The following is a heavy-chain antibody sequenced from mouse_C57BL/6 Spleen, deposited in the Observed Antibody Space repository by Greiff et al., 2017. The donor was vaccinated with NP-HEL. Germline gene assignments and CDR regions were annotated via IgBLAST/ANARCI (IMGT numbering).Heavy chain of an antibody. CDR2: IYPRSGNT. D-gene: IGHD2-4*01. J-gene: IGHJ3*01. CDR3: ASGGDYEVSGFAY. CDR1: GYTFTSYG. V-gene: IGHV1-81*01. Sequence: VKLQESGAELARPGASVKLSCKASGYTFTSYGISWVKQSTGQGLAWIGGIYPRSGNTYYNEKFKGKATLTADKYSSTAYMELRSLTSEDSAVYVCASGGDYEVSGFAYWGQGTLVTVSA.